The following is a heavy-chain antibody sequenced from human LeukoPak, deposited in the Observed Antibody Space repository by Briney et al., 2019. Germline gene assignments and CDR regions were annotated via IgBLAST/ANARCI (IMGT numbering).Heavy chain of an antibody. J-gene: IGHJ4*02. Sequence: ASVKVSCKASGYSFTSYGISWVRQAPGQGLEWMGWISAYNGNTNYAQKLQGRVTMTTDTSTSTAYMELRSLRSDDTAVYYCARFERWTGTVYLDCWGQGTLVTVSS. CDR2: ISAYNGNT. CDR1: GYSFTSYG. D-gene: IGHD3/OR15-3a*01. CDR3: ARFERWTGTVYLDC. V-gene: IGHV1-18*01.